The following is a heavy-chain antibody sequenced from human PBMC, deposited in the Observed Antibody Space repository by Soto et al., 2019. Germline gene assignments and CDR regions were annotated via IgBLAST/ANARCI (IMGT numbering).Heavy chain of an antibody. CDR1: GYTFTSYE. CDR2: MNPNSGDT. V-gene: IGHV1-8*01. CDR3: ARGELLWFGELLR. J-gene: IGHJ4*02. D-gene: IGHD3-10*01. Sequence: QVQLVQSGAEVKKPGASVKVSCKASGYTFTSYEINWVRQATGQGVEWMGWMNPNSGDTGYAQKFQGRVTMTRNTSISTAYMGLSSLRSEDTAVYYCARGELLWFGELLRWGQGTLVNVSS.